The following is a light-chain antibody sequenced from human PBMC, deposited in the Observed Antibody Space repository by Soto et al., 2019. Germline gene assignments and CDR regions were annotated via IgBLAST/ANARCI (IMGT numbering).Light chain of an antibody. V-gene: IGKV4-1*01. J-gene: IGKJ1*01. CDR3: QQYYRPWT. Sequence: DDVMTQSPDSLAVSPGERATINCKSSQSVLYSSNNKNYLAWYQQKPGQPPKLLIYWASTRESGVPDRFSGSGSGTDFTLTISSLQAEDVAVYYCQQYYRPWTFGQGTKVEIK. CDR2: WAS. CDR1: QSVLYSSNNKNY.